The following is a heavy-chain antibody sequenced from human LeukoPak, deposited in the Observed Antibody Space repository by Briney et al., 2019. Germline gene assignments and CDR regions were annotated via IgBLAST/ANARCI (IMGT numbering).Heavy chain of an antibody. CDR2: INHSGST. J-gene: IGHJ5*02. V-gene: IGHV4-34*01. CDR1: GGSFSGYY. CDR3: AKDGLDMVRGVLT. D-gene: IGHD3-10*01. Sequence: SETLSLTCAVYGGSFSGYYWSWIRQPPGKGLEWIGEINHSGSTNYNPSLKSRVTISVDTSKNQFSLKLSSVTAADTAVYYCAKDGLDMVRGVLTWGQGTLVTVSS.